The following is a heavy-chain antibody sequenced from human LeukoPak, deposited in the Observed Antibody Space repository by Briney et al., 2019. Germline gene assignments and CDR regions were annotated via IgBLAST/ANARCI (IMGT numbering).Heavy chain of an antibody. D-gene: IGHD5-24*01. Sequence: ASVKVSCKASGGTFSSYAISWVRQAPGQGLEWMGGIIPIFGTPNYAQKFQGRVTITADESTSTAYMELSSLRSEDTAVYYCARVVSGYASDGYNYYFDYWGQGTLVTVSS. V-gene: IGHV1-69*13. CDR2: IIPIFGTP. CDR1: GGTFSSYA. CDR3: ARVVSGYASDGYNYYFDY. J-gene: IGHJ4*02.